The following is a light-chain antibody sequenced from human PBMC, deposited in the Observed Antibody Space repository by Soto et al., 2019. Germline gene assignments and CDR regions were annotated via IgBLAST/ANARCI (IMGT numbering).Light chain of an antibody. CDR2: DAS. Sequence: EIVLTHSPATVSFSPLYRATLSCRASQSIGNSLAWYQQKAGQAPRLLIYDASSRASGIPARFSGSGSGTDFTLTISSLEPEDFAVYFCQQGTFGQGTKVDI. CDR3: QQGT. CDR1: QSIGNS. V-gene: IGKV3-11*01. J-gene: IGKJ1*01.